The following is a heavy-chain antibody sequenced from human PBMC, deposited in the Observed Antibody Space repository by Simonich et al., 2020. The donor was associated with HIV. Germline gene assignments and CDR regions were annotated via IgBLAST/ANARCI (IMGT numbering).Heavy chain of an antibody. D-gene: IGHD3-10*01. CDR1: GGSISSSSYY. CDR3: ARYYGGNTEVDY. CDR2: IYYSGST. J-gene: IGHJ4*02. V-gene: IGHV4-39*01. Sequence: QLQLQESGPGLVKPSETLSLTCTVSGGSISSSSYYWGWIRQPPGKGLEWIGSIYYSGSTYYIPSLKSRVTLSVDTSKNQFSLKLSSVTAADTAVYYCARYYGGNTEVDYWGQGTLVTVSS.